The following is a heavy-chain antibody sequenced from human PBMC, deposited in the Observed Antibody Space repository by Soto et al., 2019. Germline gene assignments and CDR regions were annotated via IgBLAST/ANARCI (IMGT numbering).Heavy chain of an antibody. CDR3: ARVDIAVVPSTTFDY. V-gene: IGHV4-39*01. J-gene: IGHJ4*02. CDR1: GGSISSISYY. D-gene: IGHD2-2*01. CDR2: IKYSGHT. Sequence: QLQLHESGPGLVKPSETLSLTCTVSGGSISSISYYWGWIRQPPGKGLEWIGSIKYSGHTFYNPSLKSRVTMSVDTSKNQFSLRLSSVTAAETAVYYCARVDIAVVPSTTFDYWGQGTLVTVSS.